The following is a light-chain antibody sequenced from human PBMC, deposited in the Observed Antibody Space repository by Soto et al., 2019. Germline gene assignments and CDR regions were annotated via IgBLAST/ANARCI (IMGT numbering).Light chain of an antibody. Sequence: QSVLTQPPSASASLGASVKLTCTLSSGHNSYGIAWHQQQPEKGPRCLMRLKSDGSHCRVYGIPDRFSGSSSGAERYLTIPSLQSEDEADYYCQTWSTDIRVFGGGTKLTVL. V-gene: IGLV4-69*01. J-gene: IGLJ3*02. CDR2: LKSDGSH. CDR3: QTWSTDIRV. CDR1: SGHNSYG.